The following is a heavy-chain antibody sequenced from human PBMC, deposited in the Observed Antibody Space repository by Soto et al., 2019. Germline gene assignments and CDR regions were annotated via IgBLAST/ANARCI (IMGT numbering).Heavy chain of an antibody. V-gene: IGHV3-7*05. CDR3: AREPPYCSSTSCPP. J-gene: IGHJ5*02. CDR1: GFTFSSYW. D-gene: IGHD2-2*01. Sequence: EVQLVESGGGLVQPGGSLRLSCAASGFTFSSYWMSWVRQAPGKGLEWVANIKQDGSEKYYVDSVKGRFTISRDNAKNSLYLQMNSLRAEDTAVYYCAREPPYCSSTSCPPWGQGILVTVSS. CDR2: IKQDGSEK.